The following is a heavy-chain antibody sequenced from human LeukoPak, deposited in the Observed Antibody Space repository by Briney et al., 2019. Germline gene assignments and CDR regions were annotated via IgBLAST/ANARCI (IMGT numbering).Heavy chain of an antibody. J-gene: IGHJ4*02. D-gene: IGHD3-10*01. CDR3: AKVWYYGSGSYYNTALDY. CDR2: ISYDGSNK. Sequence: GGSLRLSCAAPGFTFSSYGMHWVRQAPGKGLEWVAVISYDGSNKYYADSVKGRFTISRDNSKNTLYLQMNSLRAEDTAVYYCAKVWYYGSGSYYNTALDYWGQGTLVTVSS. V-gene: IGHV3-30*18. CDR1: GFTFSSYG.